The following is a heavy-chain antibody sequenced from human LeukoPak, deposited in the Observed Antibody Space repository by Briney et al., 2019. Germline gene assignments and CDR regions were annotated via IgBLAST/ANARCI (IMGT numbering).Heavy chain of an antibody. V-gene: IGHV4-4*07. J-gene: IGHJ5*02. CDR1: GGSISSYY. CDR2: IYTSGST. Sequence: PSETLSLTCTVSGGSISSYYWSWIRQPAGKGLEWIGRIYTSGSTYYNPSLKSRVTMSVDTSKNQFSLKLSSVTAADTAVYYCARDQGWQQLVQWFDPWGQGTLVTVSS. CDR3: ARDQGWQQLVQWFDP. D-gene: IGHD6-13*01.